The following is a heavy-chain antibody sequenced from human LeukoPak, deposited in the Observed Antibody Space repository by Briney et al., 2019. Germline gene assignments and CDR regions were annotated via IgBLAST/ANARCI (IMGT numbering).Heavy chain of an antibody. CDR1: GFTFSSYW. CDR2: IKQDGSEK. V-gene: IGHV3-7*01. D-gene: IGHD5-18*01. Sequence: AGGSLRLSCAASGFTFSSYWMSWVRQAPGKGLEWVANIKQDGSEKYYVDSVKGRFTISRDNAKNSLYLQMNSLRAEDTAVYYCAREMEYPRYSYAKNAFDIWGQGTMVTVSS. J-gene: IGHJ3*02. CDR3: AREMEYPRYSYAKNAFDI.